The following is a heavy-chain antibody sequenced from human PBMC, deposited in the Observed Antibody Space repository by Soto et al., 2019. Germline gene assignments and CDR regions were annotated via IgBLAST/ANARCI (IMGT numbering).Heavy chain of an antibody. J-gene: IGHJ3*01. D-gene: IGHD6-19*01. CDR3: AKTYSSGRGAFDV. Sequence: EVQLVESGGGLVQPGGSLRLSCAASGFTFSSYSMNWVRQAPGQGLEWVSYISSGSSTIYYADSVKGRFTISRDNAQNSLYLQMNSLGAEDTAVYYCAKTYSSGRGAFDVWGQGTMVTVSS. CDR1: GFTFSSYS. CDR2: ISSGSSTI. V-gene: IGHV3-48*01.